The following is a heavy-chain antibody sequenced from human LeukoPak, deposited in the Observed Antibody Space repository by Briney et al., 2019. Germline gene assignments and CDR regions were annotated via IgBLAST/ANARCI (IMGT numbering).Heavy chain of an antibody. J-gene: IGHJ4*02. V-gene: IGHV4-34*01. CDR3: ARGREVGATLILLDY. Sequence: SETLSLTCAVYGGSFSGYYWSWIRQPPGKGLEWIGEINHSGTTYYNPSLDHRVTISVDTSKNQFSLRLSFVTAADTAVYYCARGREVGATLILLDYWGQGTLVTVSS. CDR2: INHSGTT. D-gene: IGHD1-26*01. CDR1: GGSFSGYY.